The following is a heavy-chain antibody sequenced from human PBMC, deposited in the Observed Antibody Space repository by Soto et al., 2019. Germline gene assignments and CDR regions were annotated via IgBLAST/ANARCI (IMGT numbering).Heavy chain of an antibody. Sequence: SETLSLTCTVSGGSISSGDYYWSWIRQPPGKGLEWIGYIYYNGSTYYNPSLKSRVTISVDTSKNQFSLKLSSVTAADTAVYYCARIDYYDSSGYSYFDYWGQGTLVTVSS. V-gene: IGHV4-30-4*01. J-gene: IGHJ4*02. CDR3: ARIDYYDSSGYSYFDY. CDR1: GGSISSGDYY. CDR2: IYYNGST. D-gene: IGHD3-22*01.